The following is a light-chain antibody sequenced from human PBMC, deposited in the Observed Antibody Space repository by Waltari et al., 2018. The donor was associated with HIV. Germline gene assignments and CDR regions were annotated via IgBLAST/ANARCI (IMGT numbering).Light chain of an antibody. J-gene: IGKJ2*03. CDR2: DAS. V-gene: IGKV3-11*01. Sequence: EIVLTQSPATLSLSPGERATLSCRASKSVGNYLAWYQQKPGQPPRPLIYDASTRATGIPARFSGSGSRTDFTLTISSLEPEDFAVYYCQQRTNWPPYSFGQGTKLEIK. CDR3: QQRTNWPPYS. CDR1: KSVGNY.